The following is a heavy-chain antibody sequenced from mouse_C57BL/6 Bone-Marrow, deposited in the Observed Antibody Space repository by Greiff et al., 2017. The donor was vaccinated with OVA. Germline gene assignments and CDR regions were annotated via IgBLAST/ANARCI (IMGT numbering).Heavy chain of an antibody. V-gene: IGHV1-19*01. CDR3: ARCDYDEEFY. CDR1: GYTFTDYY. D-gene: IGHD2-4*01. Sequence: VQLKESGPVLVKPGASVKMSCKASGYTFTDYYMNWVKQSHGKSLEWIGVINPYNGGTSYNQKFKGKATLTVDKSSSTAYMELNSLTSEDSAVYYCARCDYDEEFYWGQGTTLTVSS. J-gene: IGHJ2*01. CDR2: INPYNGGT.